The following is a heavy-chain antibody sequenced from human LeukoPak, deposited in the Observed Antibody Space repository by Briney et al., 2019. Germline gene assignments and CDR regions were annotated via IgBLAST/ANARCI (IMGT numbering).Heavy chain of an antibody. Sequence: SGTLSLTCAVSGGSISSSNWWSWVRQPPGKGLEWIGEIYHSGSTNYNPSLKSRVTISVDKSKNQFSLKLSSVTAADTAVYYCARVSGLRWFGELRCFDYWGQGTLVTVSS. D-gene: IGHD3-10*01. CDR2: IYHSGST. CDR1: GGSISSSNW. V-gene: IGHV4-4*02. CDR3: ARVSGLRWFGELRCFDY. J-gene: IGHJ4*02.